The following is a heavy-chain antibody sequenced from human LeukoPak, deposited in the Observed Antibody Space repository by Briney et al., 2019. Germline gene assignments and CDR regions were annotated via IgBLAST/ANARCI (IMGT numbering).Heavy chain of an antibody. CDR3: ARARTQFSDGSGLNWFDP. V-gene: IGHV4-31*03. CDR1: GDSFSSRGY. J-gene: IGHJ5*02. CDR2: VFSSGKT. D-gene: IGHD3-22*01. Sequence: PSETLSLTCTVSGDSFSSRGYSWNRQLPDMGLEWIGYVFSSGKTHYNPSLESRVTISLDTSMNQFSLRLSSVTAADTAVYYCARARTQFSDGSGLNWFDPWGQGTLVTVSS.